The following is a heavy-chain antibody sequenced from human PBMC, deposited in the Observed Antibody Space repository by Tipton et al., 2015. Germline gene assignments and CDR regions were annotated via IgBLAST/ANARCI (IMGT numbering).Heavy chain of an antibody. CDR1: GYTFDTYY. Sequence: QVQLVQSGAEMKKPGASLKISCKASGYTFDTYYINWVRQATGQGLEWMGWMNPNSGNTGYAQKFQGRVTMTRNTSISTANMELSSLRSEDTAVYYCACQDYDLLSRDYPAIDYWGQGTLVIVSS. V-gene: IGHV1-8*02. J-gene: IGHJ4*02. D-gene: IGHD3-3*01. CDR2: MNPNSGNT. CDR3: ACQDYDLLSRDYPAIDY.